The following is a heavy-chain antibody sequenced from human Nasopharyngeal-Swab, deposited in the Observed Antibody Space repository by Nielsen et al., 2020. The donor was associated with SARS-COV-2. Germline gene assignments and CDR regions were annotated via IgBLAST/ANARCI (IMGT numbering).Heavy chain of an antibody. CDR1: GDSIAYSTFY. CDR3: VRSSSWYYFDY. D-gene: IGHD6-13*01. CDR2: IYYNGNT. V-gene: IGHV4-39*01. J-gene: IGHJ4*02. Sequence: SETLSLTCTVSGDSIAYSTFYWGWILQPPGKGLEWIGQIYYNGNTYQNPSLKSRLPISVDKSKNQFSLQLSSVTAADTAVYYCVRSSSWYYFDYWAQGTQVTVSS.